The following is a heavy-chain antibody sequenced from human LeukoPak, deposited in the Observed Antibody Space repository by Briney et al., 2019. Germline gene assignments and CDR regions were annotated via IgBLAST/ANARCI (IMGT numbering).Heavy chain of an antibody. V-gene: IGHV4-4*07. CDR1: GGSISSYY. CDR3: ARDRTSYSYDNYFDY. CDR2: IYTSGST. D-gene: IGHD5-18*01. Sequence: PSQTLSLTCTVSGGSISSYYWSWIRQPAGKGLEWIGRIYTSGSTNYNPSLKSRVTMSVDTSKNQSSLKLSSVTAADTAVYYCARDRTSYSYDNYFDYWGQGTLVTVSS. J-gene: IGHJ4*02.